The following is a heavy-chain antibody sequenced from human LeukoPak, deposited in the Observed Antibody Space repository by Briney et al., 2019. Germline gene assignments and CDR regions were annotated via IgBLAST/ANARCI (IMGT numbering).Heavy chain of an antibody. Sequence: GASVKVSCKASGYTFTGYYMHWVRQAPGQGLEWMGWINPNSGGTNYAQKFQGRVTMTRDTSISTAYMELSSLRSEDTAVYYCARGARKVYWSWGSDPDAFDIWGQGTMVTVSS. D-gene: IGHD1-1*01. CDR1: GYTFTGYY. J-gene: IGHJ3*02. V-gene: IGHV1-2*02. CDR2: INPNSGGT. CDR3: ARGARKVYWSWGSDPDAFDI.